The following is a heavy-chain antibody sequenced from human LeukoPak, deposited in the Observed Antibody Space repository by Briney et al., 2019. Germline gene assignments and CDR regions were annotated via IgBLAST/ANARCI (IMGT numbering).Heavy chain of an antibody. V-gene: IGHV1-46*01. Sequence: ASAKVSCKASGYTFTSYYMHWVRQAPGQGLEWMGIINPSGGSTSYAQKFQGRVTMTRDTSTSTVYMELSSLRSEDTAVYYCARSKNPGSGSSSRRGMDVWGQGTTVTVSS. D-gene: IGHD1-26*01. CDR1: GYTFTSYY. J-gene: IGHJ6*02. CDR2: INPSGGST. CDR3: ARSKNPGSGSSSRRGMDV.